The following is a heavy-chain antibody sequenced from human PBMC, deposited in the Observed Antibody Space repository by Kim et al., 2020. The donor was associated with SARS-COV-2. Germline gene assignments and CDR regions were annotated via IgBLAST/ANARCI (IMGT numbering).Heavy chain of an antibody. J-gene: IGHJ4*02. CDR3: AKDRGSFWSLDY. D-gene: IGHD6-19*01. V-gene: IGHV3-30*02. Sequence: DHVTGRLTISTDNSKDTLLLQMNSLRAEDTAMYYCAKDRGSFWSLDYWGLGTLVTVSS.